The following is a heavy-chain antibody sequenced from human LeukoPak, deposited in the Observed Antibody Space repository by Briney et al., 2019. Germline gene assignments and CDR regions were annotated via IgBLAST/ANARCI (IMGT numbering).Heavy chain of an antibody. Sequence: GASVKVSCKASGGTFDNSAINWVRQAPGQGLEWMGRIIPILNIPNYAQKLQGRVTITADKSTSTAYMKLSSLRCDDTAVYYCAREKMEVGYYGLDVWGQGTTVTVSS. D-gene: IGHD2-8*01. CDR1: GGTFDNSA. V-gene: IGHV1-69*04. J-gene: IGHJ6*02. CDR3: AREKMEVGYYGLDV. CDR2: IIPILNIP.